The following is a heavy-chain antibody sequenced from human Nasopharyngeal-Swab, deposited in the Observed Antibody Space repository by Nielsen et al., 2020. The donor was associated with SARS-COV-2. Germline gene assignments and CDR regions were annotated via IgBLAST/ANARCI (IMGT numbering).Heavy chain of an antibody. V-gene: IGHV3-53*01. D-gene: IGHD6-19*01. CDR1: GFTVSSNY. J-gene: IGHJ3*02. Sequence: GESLKIFCAASGFTVSSNYMSWVRQAPGKGLEWVSVIYSGGSTYYADSVKGRFTISRDNSKNTLYLQMNSLRAEDTAVYYCARDRVSSGWYWGAFDIWGQGTMVTVSS. CDR2: IYSGGST. CDR3: ARDRVSSGWYWGAFDI.